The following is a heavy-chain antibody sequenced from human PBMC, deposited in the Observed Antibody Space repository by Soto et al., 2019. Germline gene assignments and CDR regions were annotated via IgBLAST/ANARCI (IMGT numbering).Heavy chain of an antibody. CDR1: GFTFNTYA. D-gene: IGHD1-1*01. V-gene: IGHV3-23*01. CDR3: AGDGSSGWNDSYCEP. Sequence: GGSLRLSCAASGFTFNTYAMSWVRQAPGKGLEWVSSISSSGGSTYYADSVRGRFAISRDNSKNTLFLQMDTLRAEDTAVYYCAGDGSSGWNDSYCEPWGQGTLGSVSS. J-gene: IGHJ5*02. CDR2: ISSSGGST.